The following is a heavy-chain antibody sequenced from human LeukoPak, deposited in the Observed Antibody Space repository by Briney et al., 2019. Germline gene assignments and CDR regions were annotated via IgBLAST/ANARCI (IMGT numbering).Heavy chain of an antibody. D-gene: IGHD2-21*01. J-gene: IGHJ4*02. CDR2: IHYSGST. CDR3: AREEASVGDY. V-gene: IGHV4-39*01. CDR1: GGSISSNSHY. Sequence: SETLSLTCTGSGGSISSNSHYWAWIRQPPGKGLEWIGSIHYSGSTFYSPSLKSRVTISVDTSKNQFSLILTSVTASGTAVYYCAREEASVGDYWGQGILVTVSS.